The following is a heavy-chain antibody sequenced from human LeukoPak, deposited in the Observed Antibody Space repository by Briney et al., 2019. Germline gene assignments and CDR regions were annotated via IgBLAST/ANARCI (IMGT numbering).Heavy chain of an antibody. D-gene: IGHD4-17*01. Sequence: SETLSLTCTVSGGPISSSSYYWGWIRQPPGKGLEWIGSIYYSGSTYYNPSLKSRVTISVDTSKNQFSLKLSSVTAADTAVYYCARLYGDYVGYYYGMDVWGQGATVTVSS. J-gene: IGHJ6*02. CDR1: GGPISSSSYY. CDR3: ARLYGDYVGYYYGMDV. CDR2: IYYSGST. V-gene: IGHV4-39*01.